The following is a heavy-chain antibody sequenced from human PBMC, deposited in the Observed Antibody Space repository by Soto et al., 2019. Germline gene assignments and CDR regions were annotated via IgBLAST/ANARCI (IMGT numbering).Heavy chain of an antibody. D-gene: IGHD5-12*01. V-gene: IGHV3-23*01. CDR2: ISGSGGST. CDR3: AKLGEMATIPYGMDV. CDR1: GFTFSSYA. Sequence: GGSLRLSCAASGFTFSSYAMSWVRQAPGKGLEWVSAISGSGGSTYYADSVKGRFTISRDNSKNTLYLQMNSLRAEDTAVYYCAKLGEMATIPYGMDVWGQGTTVTAP. J-gene: IGHJ6*02.